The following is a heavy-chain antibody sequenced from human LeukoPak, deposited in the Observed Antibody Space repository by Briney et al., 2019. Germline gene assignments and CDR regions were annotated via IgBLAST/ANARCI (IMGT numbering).Heavy chain of an antibody. V-gene: IGHV4-39*07. CDR2: IYYSGST. CDR1: GGSISSSSYY. Sequence: SETLSLTCTVSGGSISSSSYYWGWIRQPRGKGLEWIGSIYYSGSTYYNPSLKSRVTIPVDTSKNQFSLKLSSVTAADTAVYYCARYFPEYDFWSGYYATTFFDYWGQGTLVTVSS. CDR3: ARYFPEYDFWSGYYATTFFDY. J-gene: IGHJ4*02. D-gene: IGHD3-3*01.